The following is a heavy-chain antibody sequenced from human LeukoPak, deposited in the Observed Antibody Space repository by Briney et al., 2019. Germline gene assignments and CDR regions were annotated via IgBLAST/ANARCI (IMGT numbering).Heavy chain of an antibody. J-gene: IGHJ4*02. CDR2: IYYSGST. CDR3: ARAPRYSYGCGPFDY. D-gene: IGHD5-18*01. Sequence: TSETLSLTCTVSGGSISSGGYYLSWIRQHPGKGLEWIGYIYYSGSTYYNPSLKSRVTISVDTSKNQFSLKLSSVTAADTAVYYCARAPRYSYGCGPFDYWGQGTLVTVSS. CDR1: GGSISSGGYY. V-gene: IGHV4-31*03.